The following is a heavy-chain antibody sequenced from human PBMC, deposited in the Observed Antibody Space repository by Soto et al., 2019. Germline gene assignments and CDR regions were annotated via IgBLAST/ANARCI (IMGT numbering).Heavy chain of an antibody. CDR1: GSTSSSDA. J-gene: IGHJ3*02. Sequence: EVQLLESGGGLVQAGGSLRLSCRASGSTSSSDAMTWVRQAPGKGLEWVSVISGGGDSAYYADSVQGRFAISRDNSKNTLFLQMSSLRAEDTAVYYCAKVGYESGGYYYHDAFHTWGQGTMVTVSS. CDR3: AKVGYESGGYYYHDAFHT. CDR2: ISGGGDSA. V-gene: IGHV3-23*01. D-gene: IGHD3-22*01.